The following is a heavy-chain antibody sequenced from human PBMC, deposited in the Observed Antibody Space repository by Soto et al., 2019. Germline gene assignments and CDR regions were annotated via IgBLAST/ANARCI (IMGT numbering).Heavy chain of an antibody. V-gene: IGHV3-53*01. J-gene: IGHJ3*01. CDR1: GLTISGKKY. Sequence: DVQLVESGGGLTQPGEALRLSCAAFGLTISGKKYVPWVRQAPGKGLERVSAIYDVAGSFYADSVTGRFTTSSDSSKTTVYLQMNDLRPDDTAVYYCATWHEREHAFDVWGQGTTVTISS. D-gene: IGHD1-1*01. CDR3: ATWHEREHAFDV. CDR2: IYDVAGS.